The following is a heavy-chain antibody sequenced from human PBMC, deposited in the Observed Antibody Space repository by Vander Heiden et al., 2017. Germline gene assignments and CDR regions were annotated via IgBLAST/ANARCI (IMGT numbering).Heavy chain of an antibody. V-gene: IGHV3-23*01. Sequence: EVQLLESGGALVQPGGSLRLSCAASGFTFSSYAMRWVRQAPGKGLEWVSIIIGSGISTSYADSTKGRFTISRDNSKNTLYLQMNSLRVGDTAVYYCARKGSGRYNFDYWGQGTLVTVSS. J-gene: IGHJ4*02. D-gene: IGHD1-26*01. CDR1: GFTFSSYA. CDR3: ARKGSGRYNFDY. CDR2: IIGSGIST.